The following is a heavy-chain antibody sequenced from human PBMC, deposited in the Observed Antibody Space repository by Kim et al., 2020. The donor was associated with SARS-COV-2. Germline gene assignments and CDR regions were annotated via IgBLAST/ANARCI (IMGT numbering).Heavy chain of an antibody. D-gene: IGHD2-21*01. CDR3: ARAGIFPYYYYGMDV. V-gene: IGHV3-13*01. CDR1: GFTFSSYD. J-gene: IGHJ6*02. CDR2: IGTAGDT. Sequence: GGSLRLSCAASGFTFSSYDMHWVRQATGKGLEWVSAIGTAGDTYYPGSVKGRFTISRENAKNSLYLQMNSLRAGDTAVYYCARAGIFPYYYYGMDVWGQGTTVTVSS.